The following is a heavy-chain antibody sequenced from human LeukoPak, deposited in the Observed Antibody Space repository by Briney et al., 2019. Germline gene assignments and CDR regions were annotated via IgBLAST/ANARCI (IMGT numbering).Heavy chain of an antibody. CDR3: AKTMIKMGATTQRLDY. V-gene: IGHV3-30*02. Sequence: GGSLRLSCAASGFTFSSYGMHWVRQAPGKGLEWVAFIRYDGSNKYYADSVKGRFTISGDNSKNTLYLQMNSLRAEDTAVYYCAKTMIKMGATTQRLDYWGQGTLVTVSS. CDR2: IRYDGSNK. J-gene: IGHJ4*02. CDR1: GFTFSSYG. D-gene: IGHD1-26*01.